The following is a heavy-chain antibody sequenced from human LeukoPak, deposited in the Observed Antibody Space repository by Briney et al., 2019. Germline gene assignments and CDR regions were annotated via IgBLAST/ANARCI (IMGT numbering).Heavy chain of an antibody. J-gene: IGHJ6*03. CDR1: GGSINSSPYY. CDR3: ARGHSSASYTYYYYYMDV. Sequence: SETLSLTCIISGGSINSSPYYWGWIRQPPGEGLEWIGTLSYSGKTYYNPSLKTRVTISIDTSKNQFSLKLTSATAADTAVYYCARGHSSASYTYYYYYMDVWGKGTTVTVSS. CDR2: LSYSGKT. V-gene: IGHV4-39*07. D-gene: IGHD1-26*01.